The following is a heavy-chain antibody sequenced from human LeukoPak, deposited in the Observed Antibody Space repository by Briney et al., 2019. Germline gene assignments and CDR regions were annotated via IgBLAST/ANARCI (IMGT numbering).Heavy chain of an antibody. Sequence: PGGSLRLSCAASGFTFSTYGMHWVRQAPGKGLEWVAVIWYDGSNKYYADSVKGRFTISRDNSKNTLYLQMNSLRAEDTAVYYCARDPRPDYYDSSGYYWGPLDYWGQGTLVTVSS. CDR1: GFTFSTYG. V-gene: IGHV3-33*01. CDR3: ARDPRPDYYDSSGYYWGPLDY. D-gene: IGHD3-22*01. J-gene: IGHJ4*02. CDR2: IWYDGSNK.